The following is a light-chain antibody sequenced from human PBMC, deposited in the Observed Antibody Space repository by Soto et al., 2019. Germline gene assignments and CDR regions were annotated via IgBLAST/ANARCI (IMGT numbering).Light chain of an antibody. CDR1: QSITTY. CDR3: QQSYSTPYT. Sequence: DIQMTHSPSSLSASVGDRVTITCRASQSITTYLNWYQQKPGKAPKLLIYAASNLQSGVPSRFSGSGSGTEFTLTISSLQPEDFATYYCQQSYSTPYTFGQGPELEIK. CDR2: AAS. V-gene: IGKV1-39*01. J-gene: IGKJ2*01.